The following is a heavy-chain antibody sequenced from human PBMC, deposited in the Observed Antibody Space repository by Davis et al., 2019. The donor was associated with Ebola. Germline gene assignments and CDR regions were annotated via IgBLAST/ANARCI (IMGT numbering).Heavy chain of an antibody. Sequence: PGGSLRLSCAASGFTFSSYSMNWVRQAPGKGLEWVSSISSSSSYIYYADSVKGRFTISRDNAKNSLYLQMNSLRAEDTAVYYCARDRGDFFLEWSFGMDVWGQGTTVTVSS. CDR1: GFTFSSYS. D-gene: IGHD3-3*01. J-gene: IGHJ6*02. V-gene: IGHV3-21*01. CDR3: ARDRGDFFLEWSFGMDV. CDR2: ISSSSSYI.